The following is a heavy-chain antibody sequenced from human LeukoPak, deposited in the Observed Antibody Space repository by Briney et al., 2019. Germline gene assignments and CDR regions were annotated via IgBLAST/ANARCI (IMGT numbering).Heavy chain of an antibody. V-gene: IGHV3-30*04. J-gene: IGHJ5*02. CDR2: ISDDGSKR. Sequence: GGSLRLSCSGAGFTFRDSAFHWVRQAPGKGLEWVAVISDDGSKRFYADSVKGRFTISRDNSRDTLYLHMQTLRPEDSAVYYCARESGFMMVGEINAENWVDPWGQGTPVNVSS. D-gene: IGHD3-3*01. CDR1: GFTFRDSA. CDR3: ARESGFMMVGEINAENWVDP.